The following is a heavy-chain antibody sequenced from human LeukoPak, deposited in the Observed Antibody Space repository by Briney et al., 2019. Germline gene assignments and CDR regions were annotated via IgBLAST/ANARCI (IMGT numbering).Heavy chain of an antibody. J-gene: IGHJ4*01. V-gene: IGHV3-33*01. Sequence: PLRLSCSPSGFLFRHHVMHWVPQAPDKALECVAFLLRDGTKLFYAGSVKGRFTISRDNSQDSVFLQRNRLRVEDTAMYYCAGDAKRGFDYSNSLKYWGHGTLVTVSS. CDR1: GFLFRHHV. CDR2: LLRDGTKL. D-gene: IGHD4-11*01. CDR3: AGDAKRGFDYSNSLKY.